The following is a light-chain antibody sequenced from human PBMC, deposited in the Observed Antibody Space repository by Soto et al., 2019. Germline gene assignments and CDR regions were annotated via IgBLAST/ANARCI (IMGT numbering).Light chain of an antibody. Sequence: EIVLTQSPGTLSLSPGERATLSCRASQSVSSSYLAWYQQKPGQAPRPLIYGASSRAIGIPDRFSSSGSGTDFTLTISRLEPEEVAVYYCQQYGSSPWTFGQGTKVDIK. J-gene: IGKJ1*01. CDR2: GAS. V-gene: IGKV3-20*01. CDR1: QSVSSSY. CDR3: QQYGSSPWT.